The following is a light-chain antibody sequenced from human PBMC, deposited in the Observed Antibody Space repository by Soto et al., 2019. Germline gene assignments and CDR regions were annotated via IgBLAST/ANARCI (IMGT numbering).Light chain of an antibody. CDR1: QSVSNNY. CDR2: GAS. Sequence: IVLTQSPGTLSLSPGERATLSCRASQSVSNNYLAWYQQKPGQAPSLLIYGASNRATDIPDRFSGSGSGTDFTRTISRLEPEDFAVYYCQQYGSSGKFGQGTKV. CDR3: QQYGSSGK. J-gene: IGKJ1*01. V-gene: IGKV3-20*01.